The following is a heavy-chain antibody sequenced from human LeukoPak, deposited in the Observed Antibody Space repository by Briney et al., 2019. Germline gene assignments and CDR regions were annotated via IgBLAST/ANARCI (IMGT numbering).Heavy chain of an antibody. J-gene: IGHJ3*02. V-gene: IGHV1-2*02. CDR1: GYTFTGYY. D-gene: IGHD1-26*01. Sequence: GASVKVSCKASGYTFTGYYMHWARQAPGQGLEWMGWINPNSGGTNYAQKFQGRVTMTRDTSISTAYMELSRLRSDDTAVYYCASAQYSGSYYDAFDIWGQGTMVTVSS. CDR2: INPNSGGT. CDR3: ASAQYSGSYYDAFDI.